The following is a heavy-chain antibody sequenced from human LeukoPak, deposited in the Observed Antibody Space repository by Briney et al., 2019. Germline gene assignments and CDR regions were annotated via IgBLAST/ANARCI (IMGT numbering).Heavy chain of an antibody. CDR3: ARGGNSGDYYYYYYMDV. V-gene: IGHV4-59*11. CDR1: AVSINSHY. Sequence: SETLSLTCTVSAVSINSHYWSWIRQPPGKGLEWIGYIYYSGSTNYNPSLKSRVTISVDTSKNQFSLKLSSVTAADTAVYYCARGGNSGDYYYYYYMDVWGKGTTVTVSS. CDR2: IYYSGST. J-gene: IGHJ6*03. D-gene: IGHD4-23*01.